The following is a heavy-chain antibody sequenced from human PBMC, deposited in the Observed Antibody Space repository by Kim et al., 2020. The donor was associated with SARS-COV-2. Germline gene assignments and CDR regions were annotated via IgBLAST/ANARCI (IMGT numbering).Heavy chain of an antibody. CDR2: ISSSGSTI. D-gene: IGHD1-26*01. CDR1: GFTFSSYE. Sequence: GGSLRLSCVASGFTFSSYEMNWVRQAPGQGLERVSYISSSGSTIYYADSVKGRFTISRDNAKNSLYLQMNSLRAEDKTAYYCAIERRGIRIIGSGIYFGL. V-gene: IGHV3-48*03. CDR3: AIERRGIRIIGSGIYFGL. J-gene: IGHJ2*01.